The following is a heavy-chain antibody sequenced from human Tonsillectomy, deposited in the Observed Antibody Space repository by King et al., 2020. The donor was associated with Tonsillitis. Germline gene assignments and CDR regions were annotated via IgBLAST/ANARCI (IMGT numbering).Heavy chain of an antibody. CDR3: ARDQGAVAPTGGWFDP. D-gene: IGHD4-17*01. Sequence: QLQESGPGLVKPSETLSLTCTVSGGSISSSSYYWAWIRQPPGKGLEWIGSIHYSGTTYYNPPLKSRVTILVEMSKNQFSLKLSSATAADTAVYYCARDQGAVAPTGGWFDPWGQGTLVTVSS. CDR1: GGSISSSSYY. J-gene: IGHJ5*02. CDR2: IHYSGTT. V-gene: IGHV4-39*07.